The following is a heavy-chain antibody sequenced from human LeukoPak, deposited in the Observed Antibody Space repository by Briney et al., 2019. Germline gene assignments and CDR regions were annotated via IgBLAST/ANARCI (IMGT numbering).Heavy chain of an antibody. V-gene: IGHV3-23*01. CDR1: GFTFSSHG. J-gene: IGHJ4*02. D-gene: IGHD5-24*01. Sequence: GGSLRLSCVASGFTFSSHGMNWVRQAPGKGLEWVSGIIPSGHTTYYADSVRGRFTISKDNSRNTVYLQMNSLRAEDTAVYYCARDDRWLQFCCWGQGTLVTVSA. CDR2: IIPSGHTT. CDR3: ARDDRWLQFCC.